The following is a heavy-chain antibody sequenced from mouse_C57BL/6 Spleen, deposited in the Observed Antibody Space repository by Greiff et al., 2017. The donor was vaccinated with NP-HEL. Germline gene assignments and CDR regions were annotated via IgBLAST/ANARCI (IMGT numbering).Heavy chain of an antibody. J-gene: IGHJ3*01. CDR1: GYTFTDYN. Sequence: VQLKQSGPELVKPGASVKIPCKASGYTFTDYNMDWVKQSHGKSLEWIGDINPNNGGTIYNQKFKGKATLTVDKSSSTAYMELRSLTSEDTAVYYCARWGVTTGEYWGQGTLVTVSA. D-gene: IGHD2-2*01. CDR3: ARWGVTTGEY. CDR2: INPNNGGT. V-gene: IGHV1-18*01.